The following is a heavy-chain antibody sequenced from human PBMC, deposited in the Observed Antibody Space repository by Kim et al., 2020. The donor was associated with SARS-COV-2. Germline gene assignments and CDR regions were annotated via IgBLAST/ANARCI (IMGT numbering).Heavy chain of an antibody. CDR2: ISWDGGST. CDR1: GFTFDDYT. D-gene: IGHD6-13*01. CDR3: AKGLAAASLNMFDY. V-gene: IGHV3-43*01. J-gene: IGHJ4*02. Sequence: GGSLRLSCAASGFTFDDYTMHWVRQAPGKGLEWVSLISWDGGSTYYADSVKGRFTISRDNSKNSLYLQMNSLRTEDTALYYCAKGLAAASLNMFDYWGQGTLVTVSS.